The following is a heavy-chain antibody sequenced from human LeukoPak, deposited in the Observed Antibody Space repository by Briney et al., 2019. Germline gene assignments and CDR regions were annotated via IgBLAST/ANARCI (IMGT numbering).Heavy chain of an antibody. D-gene: IGHD1-26*01. CDR3: ARGWEPWIGTHQDY. V-gene: IGHV3-21*04. J-gene: IGHJ4*02. CDR1: GFTFSSYT. CDR2: ISSSGSDI. Sequence: PGGSLRLSCTASGFTFSSYTMNWVRQAPGKGLEWVPSISSSGSDIYYVDSLQGRFIISRDNAENSLYLQMNSLRAEDTALYHCARGWEPWIGTHQDYWGQGTLVTVSS.